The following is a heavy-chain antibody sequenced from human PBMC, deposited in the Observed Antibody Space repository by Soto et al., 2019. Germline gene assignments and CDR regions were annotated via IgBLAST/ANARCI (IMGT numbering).Heavy chain of an antibody. CDR2: IYWDGDK. D-gene: IGHD2-2*01. J-gene: IGHJ6*03. V-gene: IGHV2-5*02. CDR1: GFSLNTSGVG. Sequence: QITLKESGPTQVKPSQTLTLTCTFSGFSLNTSGVGVGWIRQPPGKALEWLVLIYWDGDKRYSPSLKTRLTITKDTTQNQVVLQMTNMDPVDTATFYCARTYSSTWFDFYYYMDVWGAGTAVTV. CDR3: ARTYSSTWFDFYYYMDV.